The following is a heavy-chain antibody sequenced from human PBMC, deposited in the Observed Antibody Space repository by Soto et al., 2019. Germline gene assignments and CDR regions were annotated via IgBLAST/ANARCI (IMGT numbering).Heavy chain of an antibody. J-gene: IGHJ1*01. CDR2: VYPNGHA. CDR1: GDSISNKNYH. V-gene: IGHV4-39*01. CDR3: ESLTNGRPGDS. D-gene: IGHD2-8*01. Sequence: SETLSLTCTVSGDSISNKNYHWGWTRQPPGKGLEWIGTVYPNGHAYHNPSLKSRLAMAVDTSKNQFSLSLISVTAADTAVYFCESLTNGRPGDSWGQGTLVTVPS.